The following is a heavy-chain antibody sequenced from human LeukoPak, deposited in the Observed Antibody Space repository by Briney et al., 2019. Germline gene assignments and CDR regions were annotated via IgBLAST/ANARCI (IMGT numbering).Heavy chain of an antibody. CDR2: IYHSRST. Sequence: PSETLSLTCTVSGYSISSGYYWGWIRQPPGKGLEWIGRIYHSRSTYHNPSLKSRVTISVDTSKNHFSRKLSSVTAADTAVYYCARVRCSYGTQEYYYYYMHVWGKGTTVSVSS. CDR1: GYSISSGYY. V-gene: IGHV4-38-2*02. D-gene: IGHD5-18*01. J-gene: IGHJ6*03. CDR3: ARVRCSYGTQEYYYYYMHV.